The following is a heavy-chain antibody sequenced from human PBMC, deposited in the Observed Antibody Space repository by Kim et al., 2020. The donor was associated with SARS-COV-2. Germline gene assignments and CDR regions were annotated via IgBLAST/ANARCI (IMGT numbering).Heavy chain of an antibody. CDR2: IYYSGST. D-gene: IGHD2-2*01. Sequence: SETLSLTCTVSGGSISSYYWSWIRQPPGKGLEWIGYIYYSGSTNYNPSLKSRVTISVDTSKNQFSLKLSSVTAADTAVYYCARVLYCSSTSCYYDYWFDPWGQGTLVTVSS. J-gene: IGHJ5*02. CDR3: ARVLYCSSTSCYYDYWFDP. V-gene: IGHV4-59*13. CDR1: GGSISSYY.